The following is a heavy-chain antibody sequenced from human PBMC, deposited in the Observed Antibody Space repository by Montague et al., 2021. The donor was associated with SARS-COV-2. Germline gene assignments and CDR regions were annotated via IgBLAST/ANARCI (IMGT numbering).Heavy chain of an antibody. CDR1: GDSVCINGVA. Sequence: CAISGDSVCINGVARNWLRQSPSRGLEWLGRTYYRSKWYNDYAVSVKSRITINPDTSKNQISLQLNSVTPEDTAVYYCARTSASSDYWGQGTLVTVSS. CDR2: TYYRSKWYN. J-gene: IGHJ4*02. CDR3: ARTSASSDY. V-gene: IGHV6-1*01. D-gene: IGHD1-26*01.